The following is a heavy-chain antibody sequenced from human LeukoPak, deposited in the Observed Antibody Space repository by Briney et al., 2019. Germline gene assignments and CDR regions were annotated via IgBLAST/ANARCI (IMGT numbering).Heavy chain of an antibody. CDR3: ASRSPPSYYYYMDV. J-gene: IGHJ6*03. Sequence: PSETLSLTCAVYGGSFSGYYWSWIRQPPGKGLEWIGEINHSGSTNYNPSLKSRVTISVDTSKNQFSLKLSPVTAADTAVYYCASRSPPSYYYYMDVWGKGTTVTVSS. CDR1: GGSFSGYY. CDR2: INHSGST. V-gene: IGHV4-34*01.